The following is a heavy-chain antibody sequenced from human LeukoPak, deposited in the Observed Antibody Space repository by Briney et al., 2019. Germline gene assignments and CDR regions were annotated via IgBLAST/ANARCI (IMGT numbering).Heavy chain of an antibody. D-gene: IGHD6-13*01. Sequence: QPGGSLRLXCAASGFTFSSYEMNWVRPAPGKGLEWVSYISSSGSTIYYADSVKGRFTISRDNAKNSLYLQMNSLRAEDTAVYYCARSVAAGGILDYWGQGTLVTVSS. J-gene: IGHJ4*02. V-gene: IGHV3-48*03. CDR3: ARSVAAGGILDY. CDR2: ISSSGSTI. CDR1: GFTFSSYE.